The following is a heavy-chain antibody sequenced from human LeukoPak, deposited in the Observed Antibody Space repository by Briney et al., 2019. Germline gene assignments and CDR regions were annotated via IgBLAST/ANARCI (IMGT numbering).Heavy chain of an antibody. J-gene: IGHJ5*02. D-gene: IGHD2-2*02. Sequence: GASVKVSCKVSGYTLTELSMHWVRQAPGKGLEWMGGFDPEDGETIYAQKFQGRVTMTEDTSTDTAYMELSSLRSEDTAVYYCATIVVVPAAIFRGFDPWGQGTLVTVSS. CDR2: FDPEDGET. CDR1: GYTLTELS. V-gene: IGHV1-24*01. CDR3: ATIVVVPAAIFRGFDP.